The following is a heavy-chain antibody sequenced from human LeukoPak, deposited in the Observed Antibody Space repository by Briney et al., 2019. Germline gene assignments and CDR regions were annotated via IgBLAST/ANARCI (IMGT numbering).Heavy chain of an antibody. CDR3: ARDYYGDYFSDY. J-gene: IGHJ4*02. D-gene: IGHD4-17*01. CDR1: GFTFDNYW. Sequence: GGSLRLSCAASGFTFDNYWMAWVRQAPGKGLEWVSYISSSGSTIYYADSVKGRFTISRDNAKNSLYLQMNSLRAEDTAVYYCARDYYGDYFSDYWGQGTLVTVSS. V-gene: IGHV3-48*01. CDR2: ISSSGSTI.